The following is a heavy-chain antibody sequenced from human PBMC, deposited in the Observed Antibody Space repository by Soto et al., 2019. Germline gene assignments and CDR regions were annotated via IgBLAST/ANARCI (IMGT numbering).Heavy chain of an antibody. Sequence: ASVKVSCKASGLTFSSSALTWVRQAPGQGLEWMGGIIPFFGTVDYAQKFQGRVTITRDTSASTAYMELSSLRSEDTAVYYCARGGEPIDYWGQGTLVTVSS. J-gene: IGHJ4*02. V-gene: IGHV1-69*05. CDR1: GLTFSSSA. CDR2: IIPFFGTV. D-gene: IGHD2-21*01. CDR3: ARGGEPIDY.